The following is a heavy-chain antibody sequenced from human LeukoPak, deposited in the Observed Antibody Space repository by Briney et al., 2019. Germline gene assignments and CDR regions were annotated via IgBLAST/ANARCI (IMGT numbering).Heavy chain of an antibody. V-gene: IGHV1-46*01. D-gene: IGHD6-13*01. J-gene: IGHJ6*03. Sequence: GASVKVSCKASGYTFINNWMHWVRQAPGQGLEWMGPINPTGSSTLYAQKFQGRVTMTRDMSTSTVYMELSSLRSEDTAVYYCARGGIAAAGIPYYMDVWGKGTTVTVSS. CDR1: GYTFINNW. CDR2: INPTGSST. CDR3: ARGGIAAAGIPYYMDV.